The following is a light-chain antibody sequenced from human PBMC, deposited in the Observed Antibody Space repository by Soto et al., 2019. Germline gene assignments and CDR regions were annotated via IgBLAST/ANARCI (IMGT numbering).Light chain of an antibody. CDR3: MQALQTPIT. J-gene: IGKJ5*01. CDR1: QSLLHSNGYNY. V-gene: IGKV2-28*01. CDR2: LGS. Sequence: DIVMTQSPLSLPVTPGEPASISCRSSQSLLHSNGYNYLDWYLQKPGQSPQLLIYLGSNRASGVPDRFSGSGSGTDFTLKISRVDAEDVGVYYCMQALQTPITFAQGTRLEI.